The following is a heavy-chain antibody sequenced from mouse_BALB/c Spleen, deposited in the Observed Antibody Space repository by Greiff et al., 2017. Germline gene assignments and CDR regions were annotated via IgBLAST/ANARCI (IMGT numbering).Heavy chain of an antibody. Sequence: QVQLQQSGPGLVQPSQSLSITCTVSGFSLTSYGVHWVRQSPGKGLEWLGAVWSGGSTDYNAAFISRLSISKDNSTSQVFFKMNSLQADDTAICYCARNRGVWPFDDWGQGTTLTVAS. CDR2: VWSGGST. D-gene: IGHD2-10*02. V-gene: IGHV2-4-1*01. CDR3: ARNRGVWPFDD. J-gene: IGHJ2*01. CDR1: GFSLTSYG.